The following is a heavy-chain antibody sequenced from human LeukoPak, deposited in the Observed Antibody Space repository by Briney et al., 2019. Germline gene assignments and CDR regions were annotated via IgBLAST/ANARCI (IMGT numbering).Heavy chain of an antibody. D-gene: IGHD3-22*01. Sequence: SETLSLTCTVSGGSISSGSYYWSWIRQPAGKGLEWIGRIYTSGSTNYNPSLKSRVTISVDKSKNQFSLKLSSVTAADTAVYYCARSTPYSALYYYDSSGLDYWGQGTLVTVSS. V-gene: IGHV4-61*02. CDR3: ARSTPYSALYYYDSSGLDY. CDR2: IYTSGST. CDR1: GGSISSGSYY. J-gene: IGHJ4*02.